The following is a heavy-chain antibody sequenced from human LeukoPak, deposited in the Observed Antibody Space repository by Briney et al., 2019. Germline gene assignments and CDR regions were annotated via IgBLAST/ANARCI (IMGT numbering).Heavy chain of an antibody. V-gene: IGHV3-30*02. Sequence: HSGGSLRLSCAASGFTFSSYGMHWVRQAPGKGLEWVAFIRYDGSNKYYADSVKGRFTISRDNSKNTLYLQMNSLRAEDTAVYYCAKEDYYGSGRHFDYWGQGTLVTVSS. CDR3: AKEDYYGSGRHFDY. CDR1: GFTFSSYG. D-gene: IGHD3-10*01. J-gene: IGHJ4*02. CDR2: IRYDGSNK.